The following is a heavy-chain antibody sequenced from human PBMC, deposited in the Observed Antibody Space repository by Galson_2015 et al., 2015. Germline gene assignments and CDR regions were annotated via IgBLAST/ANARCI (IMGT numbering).Heavy chain of an antibody. Sequence: EAPSLPFGGSGYPIQRGYFWGWVRQAPGKGLEGNGGYYHNGSTNYNPSLKSRFTISVDTSKNQFSLKVSSVTAADTAVYYCARGGRRSGKLFGVWFDPWGQGTLVTVSS. J-gene: IGHJ5*02. D-gene: IGHD3-10*01. CDR1: GYPIQRGYF. CDR2: YYHNGST. CDR3: ARGGRRSGKLFGVWFDP. V-gene: IGHV4-38-2*01.